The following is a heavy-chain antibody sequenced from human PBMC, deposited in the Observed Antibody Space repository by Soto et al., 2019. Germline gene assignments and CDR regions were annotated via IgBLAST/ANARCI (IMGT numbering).Heavy chain of an antibody. Sequence: PGESLKISGNGSGYSFTSYWISWMRQMPGKGLEWMGRIDPSDSYTNYSPSFQGHVTISADKSISTAYLQWSSLKASDTAMYYCARQTRIAVAGTYYFDYWGQGTLVPVSS. V-gene: IGHV5-10-1*01. CDR3: ARQTRIAVAGTYYFDY. CDR2: IDPSDSYT. D-gene: IGHD6-19*01. CDR1: GYSFTSYW. J-gene: IGHJ4*02.